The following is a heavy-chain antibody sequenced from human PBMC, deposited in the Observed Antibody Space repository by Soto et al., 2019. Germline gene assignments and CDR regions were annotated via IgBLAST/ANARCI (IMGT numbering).Heavy chain of an antibody. CDR2: IYHSGST. D-gene: IGHD4-17*01. J-gene: IGHJ4*02. Sequence: QLRLQESGSGLVKPSQTLSLTCAVSGGSISSGGYSWSWIRQPPGKGLEWIGYIYHSGSTYYNPSLTSRVTISVDRSKNQFSLKLSSVTAADTAVYYCARSMTTVTTNDYWGQGSLVTVSS. CDR1: GGSISSGGYS. V-gene: IGHV4-30-2*01. CDR3: ARSMTTVTTNDY.